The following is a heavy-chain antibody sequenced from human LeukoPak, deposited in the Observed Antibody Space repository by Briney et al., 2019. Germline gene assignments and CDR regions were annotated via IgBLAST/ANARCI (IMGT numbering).Heavy chain of an antibody. CDR3: ARDSIAAAGTFDY. CDR2: IYYSGST. V-gene: IGHV4-30-4*01. Sequence: PSQTLSLTCTVSGGSISSGDYYWSWIRQPPGKGLEWIGYIYYSGSTYYNPSLKSRVTISVDTSKSQFSLKLSSVTAADTAVYYCARDSIAAAGTFDYWGQGTLVTVSS. CDR1: GGSISSGDYY. D-gene: IGHD6-13*01. J-gene: IGHJ4*02.